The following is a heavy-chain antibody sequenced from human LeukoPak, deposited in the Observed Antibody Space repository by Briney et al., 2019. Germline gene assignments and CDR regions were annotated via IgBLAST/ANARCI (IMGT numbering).Heavy chain of an antibody. CDR1: GFTFSSYA. V-gene: IGHV3-30-3*01. CDR2: LYFVGSNK. J-gene: IGHJ4*02. D-gene: IGHD4-17*01. CDR3: ARDASIHYGDYESVGALDY. Sequence: GGSLRLSCAASGFTFSSYAMHWVRQAPGKGLRGVPVLYFVGSNKYYADSVKGRFTISRDNSKNTLYLQMNSLGAEDTAVYYCARDASIHYGDYESVGALDYWGQGTLVTVSS.